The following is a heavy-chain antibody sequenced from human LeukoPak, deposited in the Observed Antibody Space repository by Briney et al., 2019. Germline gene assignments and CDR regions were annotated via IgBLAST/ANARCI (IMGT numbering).Heavy chain of an antibody. Sequence: QPGGSLRLSCTAFKFTFNNYAMSWVRQAPGKGLEWVSVISGSGGTTYYADSVKGRFTISRDNAKSSLYLQMNSLSAEDTAVYYCASFMTTVTIPDYWGQGTLVTVSS. J-gene: IGHJ4*02. CDR1: KFTFNNYA. D-gene: IGHD4-17*01. CDR3: ASFMTTVTIPDY. CDR2: ISGSGGTT. V-gene: IGHV3-23*01.